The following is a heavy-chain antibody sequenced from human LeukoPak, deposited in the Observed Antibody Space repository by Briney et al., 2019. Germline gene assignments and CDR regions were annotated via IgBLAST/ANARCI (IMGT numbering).Heavy chain of an antibody. CDR1: GYTFTSYG. J-gene: IGHJ4*02. CDR2: ISAYNGNT. D-gene: IGHD2-2*01. CDR3: ARTPLGYCSSTSCYSFDY. Sequence: ASVKVSCKASGYTFTSYGISWVRQAPGQGLEWMGWISAYNGNTNYAQKLQGRVTMTTDTSTSTAYMELRSLRSDDTAVYYCARTPLGYCSSTSCYSFDYWGQGTLVTVSS. V-gene: IGHV1-18*01.